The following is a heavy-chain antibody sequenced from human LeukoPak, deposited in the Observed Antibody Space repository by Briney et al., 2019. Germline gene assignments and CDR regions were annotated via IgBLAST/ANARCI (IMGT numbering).Heavy chain of an antibody. CDR1: GFTFSSYA. D-gene: IGHD1-26*01. CDR2: ISGSGGST. Sequence: QPGGSLRLSCAASGFTFSSYAMSCVRQAPGEGLEWVSAISGSGGSTYYADSVKGRFTISRDNSKNTLYLQMNSLRAEDTAVYYCATIYSGSYLSPFDYWGQGTLVTVSS. CDR3: ATIYSGSYLSPFDY. V-gene: IGHV3-23*01. J-gene: IGHJ4*02.